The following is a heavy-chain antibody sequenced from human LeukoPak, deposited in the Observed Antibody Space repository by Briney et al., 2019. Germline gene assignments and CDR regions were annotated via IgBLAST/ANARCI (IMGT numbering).Heavy chain of an antibody. Sequence: PGGSLRLSCAASGFTFSSYSMNWVRQAPGKGLEWVSYISSSSSYIYYAGSVKGRSTISRDNAKNSLFLQMNSLRAEDTAVYYCARSGSGWYPDYWGQGTLVTVSS. CDR3: ARSGSGWYPDY. CDR1: GFTFSSYS. J-gene: IGHJ4*02. V-gene: IGHV3-21*01. CDR2: ISSSSSYI. D-gene: IGHD6-19*01.